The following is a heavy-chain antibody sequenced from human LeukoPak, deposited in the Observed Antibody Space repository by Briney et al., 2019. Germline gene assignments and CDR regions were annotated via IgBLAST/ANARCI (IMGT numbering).Heavy chain of an antibody. CDR1: GYTFTDYY. D-gene: IGHD2-21*01. CDR3: GRGQELWIDY. CDR2: INPNSGDT. Sequence: ASVKVSCKASGYTFTDYYLHWVRQAPGQGLEWMGWINPNSGDTNHARKFQGRVTMTWDTSISTAYMDLGSLRSDDTAVYYCGRGQELWIDYWGQGTLVTVSS. J-gene: IGHJ4*02. V-gene: IGHV1-2*02.